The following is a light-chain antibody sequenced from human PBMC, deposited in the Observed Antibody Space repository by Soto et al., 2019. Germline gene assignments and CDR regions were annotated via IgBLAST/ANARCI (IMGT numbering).Light chain of an antibody. J-gene: IGKJ4*01. CDR2: GAS. Sequence: EIVLTQSPGTLSLSPGERATLSCRASQSVSSSYLAWYQQKPGQAPRLLIYGASSRATGIPDRFSGSGSGTEFTLTISRLEPDDFAVYYCQQYGSSRLTFGGGTKVEIK. CDR3: QQYGSSRLT. CDR1: QSVSSSY. V-gene: IGKV3-20*01.